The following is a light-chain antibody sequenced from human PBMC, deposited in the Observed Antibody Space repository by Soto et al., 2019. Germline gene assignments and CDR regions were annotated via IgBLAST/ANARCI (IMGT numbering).Light chain of an antibody. J-gene: IGLJ1*01. V-gene: IGLV2-8*01. CDR2: EVS. CDR1: SSDVGAHNY. CDR3: SPYRSSNSLRV. Sequence: QSALTQPPSASGSPGQSVTISCTGTSSDVGAHNYVSWYQQHPGKAPKLIIYEVSKWPSGVPDRFSGSKSGNTASLTVSGLQAEDEADYYCSPYRSSNSLRVFGTGTKLTVL.